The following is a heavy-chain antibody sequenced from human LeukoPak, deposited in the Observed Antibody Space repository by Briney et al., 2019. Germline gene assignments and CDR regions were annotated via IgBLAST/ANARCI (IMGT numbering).Heavy chain of an antibody. CDR2: IKEDGREK. Sequence: GGSLRLSCAASGFTFSSFWMSWVRQAPGKGLEWVANIKEDGREKYYVDSVKGRFTISRDNAKNSLYLQMNSLRAEDTAVYYCARDQNNWNEKDYWGQGTLVTVSS. CDR3: ARDQNNWNEKDY. J-gene: IGHJ4*02. D-gene: IGHD1-1*01. V-gene: IGHV3-7*01. CDR1: GFTFSSFW.